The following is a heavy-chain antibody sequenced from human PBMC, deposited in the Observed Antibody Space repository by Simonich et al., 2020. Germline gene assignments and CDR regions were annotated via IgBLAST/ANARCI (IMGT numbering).Heavy chain of an antibody. V-gene: IGHV1-2*02. CDR1: GYTFTGYY. Sequence: QVQLVQSGAEVKKPGASVKVSCKASGYTFTGYYMHWVRQAPGQGLGGKGWIKPNHGGTKYAQKFQGRVTMTRDTSISTAYMELSRLRSDDTAVYYCARNGLVGILKAFDIWGQGTMVTVSS. D-gene: IGHD2-21*01. J-gene: IGHJ3*02. CDR2: IKPNHGGT. CDR3: ARNGLVGILKAFDI.